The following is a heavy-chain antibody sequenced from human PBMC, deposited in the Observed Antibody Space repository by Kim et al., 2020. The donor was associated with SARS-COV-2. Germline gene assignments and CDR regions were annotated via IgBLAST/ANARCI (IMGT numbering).Heavy chain of an antibody. D-gene: IGHD3-10*01. J-gene: IGHJ6*02. CDR2: ISYDGSNK. Sequence: GGSLRLSCAASGFTFSTYGMHWVRQAPGKGLEWVALISYDGSNKYYADSVKGRFTISRDNSKNTLYLQMDSLRAEDTAVYYCAKAVLWGVNFHYYGMDVWGQGTSVTVSS. CDR3: AKAVLWGVNFHYYGMDV. CDR1: GFTFSTYG. V-gene: IGHV3-30*18.